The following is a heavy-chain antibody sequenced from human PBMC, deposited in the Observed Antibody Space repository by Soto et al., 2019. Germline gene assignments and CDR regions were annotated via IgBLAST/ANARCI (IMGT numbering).Heavy chain of an antibody. CDR2: IYYSGST. Sequence: SETLSLTCTVSGGSISSYYWSWIRQPPGKGLEWIGYIYYSGSTNYNPSLKSRVTISVDTSKNQFSLKLSSVTAADTAVYYCARLAGQPNYYYYMDVWGKGTTVTVSS. CDR3: ARLAGQPNYYYYMDV. J-gene: IGHJ6*03. V-gene: IGHV4-59*08. CDR1: GGSISSYY.